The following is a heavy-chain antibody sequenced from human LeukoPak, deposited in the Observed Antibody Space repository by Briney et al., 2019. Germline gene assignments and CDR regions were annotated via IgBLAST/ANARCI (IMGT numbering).Heavy chain of an antibody. Sequence: SETLSLTCAVYGGSFSGYYWSWIRQPPGKGLEWIGETNHSGSTNYNPSLKSRVTISVDTSKNQFSLKLSSVTAADTAVYYCARRYGSGSYYNYYYYMDVWGKGTTVTISS. CDR2: TNHSGST. J-gene: IGHJ6*03. CDR3: ARRYGSGSYYNYYYYMDV. D-gene: IGHD3-10*01. V-gene: IGHV4-34*01. CDR1: GGSFSGYY.